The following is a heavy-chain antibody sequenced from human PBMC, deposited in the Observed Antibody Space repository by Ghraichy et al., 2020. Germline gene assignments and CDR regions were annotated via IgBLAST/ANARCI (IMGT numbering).Heavy chain of an antibody. Sequence: GGSLRLSCAASGFTFIDHYSHGVRQAPGKGLEWVTRTRDKAHSYTTQYAASVKCRFTISRDDSKNSRYLQMNSLRTEDTAVYYCARHSGCSGGACYSPFDIWGQGTMVTVSS. V-gene: IGHV3-72*01. J-gene: IGHJ3*02. CDR2: TRDKAHSYTT. CDR3: ARHSGCSGGACYSPFDI. CDR1: GFTFIDHY. D-gene: IGHD2-15*01.